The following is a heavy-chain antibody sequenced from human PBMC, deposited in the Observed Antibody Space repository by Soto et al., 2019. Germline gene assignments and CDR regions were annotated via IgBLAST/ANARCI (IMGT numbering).Heavy chain of an antibody. J-gene: IGHJ3*02. D-gene: IGHD2-21*02. V-gene: IGHV3-53*01. Sequence: EEQLVESGGGLIQPGGSLRLSCAASGFTVSANYMNWVRQAPGKGLEWVSLIYAGGGTYYADSVKGRFTIYRDNSKNTLNRHRSSLRPENTAADYRARQRANASGDPRDAVDIWGQGTMVSVSS. CDR3: ARQRANASGDPRDAVDI. CDR2: IYAGGGT. CDR1: GFTVSANY.